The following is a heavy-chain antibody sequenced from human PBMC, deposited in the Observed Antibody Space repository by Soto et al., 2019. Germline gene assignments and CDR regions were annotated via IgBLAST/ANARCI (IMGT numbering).Heavy chain of an antibody. D-gene: IGHD2-15*01. CDR3: ARSYRRYCSGGSCYSYYYYDMDV. V-gene: IGHV4-59*01. J-gene: IGHJ6*03. Sequence: QVQLQESGPGLVKPSETLSLTCTVSGGSISSYYWSWIRQPPGKGLEWIGYIYYSGSTNYNPSLKGRVTISVDTSKNQFALKLGSVTAADTAVYYCARSYRRYCSGGSCYSYYYYDMDVWGKGTTVTVSS. CDR2: IYYSGST. CDR1: GGSISSYY.